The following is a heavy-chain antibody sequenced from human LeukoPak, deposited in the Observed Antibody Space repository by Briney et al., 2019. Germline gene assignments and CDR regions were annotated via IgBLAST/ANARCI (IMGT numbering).Heavy chain of an antibody. CDR1: GFTFSTSS. J-gene: IGHJ6*02. D-gene: IGHD4-17*01. CDR3: AKKVLGYGDYGVYYYGMDV. V-gene: IGHV3-30-3*02. Sequence: GGSLRLSCAASGFTFSTSSIHWVRQAPGKGLDWVAVISEDGTEKYYADSVKGRFTVSRDNSKDTLSLQMNSLRVEDTAVYYCAKKVLGYGDYGVYYYGMDVWGQGTTVTVSS. CDR2: ISEDGTEK.